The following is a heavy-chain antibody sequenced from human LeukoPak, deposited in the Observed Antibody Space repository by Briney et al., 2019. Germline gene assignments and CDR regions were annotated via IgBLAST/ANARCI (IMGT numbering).Heavy chain of an antibody. J-gene: IGHJ3*02. CDR1: GYTFTSYG. V-gene: IGHV1-18*01. CDR3: ASFNWNDAAGAFDI. CDR2: ISAYNGNT. Sequence: ASVKVSCKASGYTFTSYGISWVRQAPGQGLEWMGWISAYNGNTNYAQKLQGRATMTTDTSTSTAYMELRSLRSDDTAVYYCASFNWNDAAGAFDIWGQGTMVTVSS. D-gene: IGHD1-20*01.